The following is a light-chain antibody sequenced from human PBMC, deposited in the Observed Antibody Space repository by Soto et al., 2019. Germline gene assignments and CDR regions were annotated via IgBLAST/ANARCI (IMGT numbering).Light chain of an antibody. Sequence: DIEMTQSPATLSLSPGERATLSCRASQSISSCYLAWYRQKPGPAPRLLIYGASSMDTGIPDRFSGSGSGTDFTLTISRLEPEDFAVYYCQQYGSSPWTFGQGTKVEIK. CDR2: GAS. J-gene: IGKJ1*01. CDR1: QSISSCY. CDR3: QQYGSSPWT. V-gene: IGKV3-20*01.